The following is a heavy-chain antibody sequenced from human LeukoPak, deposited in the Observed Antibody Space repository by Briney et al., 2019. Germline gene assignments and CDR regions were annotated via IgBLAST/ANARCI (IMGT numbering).Heavy chain of an antibody. D-gene: IGHD6-19*01. V-gene: IGHV4-39*07. J-gene: IGHJ4*02. CDR1: GGSISSGSYY. CDR2: INHSGST. Sequence: PSQTLSLTCTVSGGSISSGSYYWSWIRQPPGKGLEWIGEINHSGSTNYNPSLKSRVTILVDTSKNQFSLKLSSVTAADTAVYYCASQPRIAVAGGPIFDYWGQGTLVTVSS. CDR3: ASQPRIAVAGGPIFDY.